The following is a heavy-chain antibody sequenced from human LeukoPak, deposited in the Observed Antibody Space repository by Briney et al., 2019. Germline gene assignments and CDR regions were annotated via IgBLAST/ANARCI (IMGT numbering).Heavy chain of an antibody. Sequence: GVLRLSCAASGFTFSSYWMSWVRQAPGKGLEWVANIKQDGSEKYYVDSVKGRFTISRDNAKNSLYLQMNSLRAEDTAVYYCARLERPTMIVVVPYWFDPWGQGTLVTVSS. D-gene: IGHD3-22*01. V-gene: IGHV3-7*01. CDR3: ARLERPTMIVVVPYWFDP. J-gene: IGHJ5*02. CDR1: GFTFSSYW. CDR2: IKQDGSEK.